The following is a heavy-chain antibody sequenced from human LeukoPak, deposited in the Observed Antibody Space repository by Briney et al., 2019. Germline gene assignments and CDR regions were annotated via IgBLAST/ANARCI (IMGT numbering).Heavy chain of an antibody. CDR3: ARGRITMVRGGYWFDP. Sequence: LKPSETLSLTCAVYGFSFSGYYWSWIRPPPGKGLEWIGEINHSGSTNYNPSLKSRVTISVDTSKNQFSLKLSSVTAADTAVYYCARGRITMVRGGYWFDPWGQGTLVTVSS. J-gene: IGHJ5*02. CDR1: GFSFSGYY. CDR2: INHSGST. V-gene: IGHV4-34*01. D-gene: IGHD3-10*01.